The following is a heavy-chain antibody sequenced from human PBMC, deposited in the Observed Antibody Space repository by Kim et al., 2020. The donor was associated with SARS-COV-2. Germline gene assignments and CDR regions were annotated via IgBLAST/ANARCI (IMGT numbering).Heavy chain of an antibody. CDR2: INHSGST. D-gene: IGHD5-18*01. Sequence: SETLSLTCAVYGGSFSGYYWSWIRQPPGKGLEWIGEINHSGSTNYNPSLKSRVTISVDTSKNQFSLKLSSVTAADTAVYYCARGGRGYSYGLFYYYYMDVWGKGTTVTVSS. CDR1: GGSFSGYY. J-gene: IGHJ6*03. CDR3: ARGGRGYSYGLFYYYYMDV. V-gene: IGHV4-34*01.